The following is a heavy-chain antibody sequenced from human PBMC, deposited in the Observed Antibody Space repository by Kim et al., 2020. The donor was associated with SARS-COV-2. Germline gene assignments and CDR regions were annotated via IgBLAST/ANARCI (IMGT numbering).Heavy chain of an antibody. CDR3: AREFNGGGGWFDP. D-gene: IGHD4-17*01. Sequence: AQKFQGRVTMPRDTATSTVYMELSSLRSEDTAVDYCAREFNGGGGWFDPWGQGTLVTVSS. V-gene: IGHV1-46*01. J-gene: IGHJ5*02.